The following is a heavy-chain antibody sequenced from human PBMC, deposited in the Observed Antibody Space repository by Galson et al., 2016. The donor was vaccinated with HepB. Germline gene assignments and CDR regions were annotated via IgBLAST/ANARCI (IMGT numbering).Heavy chain of an antibody. CDR3: VAGAGWLPDY. Sequence: SLRPSCAASGFTFSSYGMHWVRQAPGKGLEWVAFILYEGINKDYGDSVKGRFTISRDNAKNSAYLQMNNVRAEDTAIYYCVAGAGWLPDYWGQGTLVSVSS. CDR1: GFTFSSYG. D-gene: IGHD6-19*01. J-gene: IGHJ4*02. CDR2: ILYEGINK. V-gene: IGHV3-33*05.